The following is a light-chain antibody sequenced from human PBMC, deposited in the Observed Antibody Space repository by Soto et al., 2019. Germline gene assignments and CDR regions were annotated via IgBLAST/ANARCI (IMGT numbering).Light chain of an antibody. J-gene: IGKJ4*01. CDR3: QQYHRYST. Sequence: IQLTQSPSSLSSSVGDRVTFTCRASEDISSYLVWYQQKPGAAPKLLIYDASTLESGVPSRFSGSGSGTEFTLTISSLQPDDFATYYCQQYHRYSTFGGGTKVDIK. CDR1: EDISSY. CDR2: DAS. V-gene: IGKV1-5*01.